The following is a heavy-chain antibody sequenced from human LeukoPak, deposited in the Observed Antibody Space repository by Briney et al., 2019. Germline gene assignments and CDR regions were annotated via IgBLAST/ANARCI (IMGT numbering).Heavy chain of an antibody. D-gene: IGHD3-9*01. Sequence: GASVKVSCKASGYTFTGYYMHWVRQAPGQGLEWMGWINPNSGGTNYAQKFQGRVTMTRDTSISTAYMELSRLRSDDTAVYYCARGGEHILTGYPGYFDYWGQGTLVTVSS. J-gene: IGHJ4*02. CDR1: GYTFTGYY. V-gene: IGHV1-2*02. CDR3: ARGGEHILTGYPGYFDY. CDR2: INPNSGGT.